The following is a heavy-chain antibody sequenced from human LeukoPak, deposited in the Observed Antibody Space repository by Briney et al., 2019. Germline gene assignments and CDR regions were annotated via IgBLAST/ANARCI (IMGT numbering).Heavy chain of an antibody. D-gene: IGHD1-20*01. CDR3: ANWGGDNWNDEKLDY. J-gene: IGHJ4*02. CDR2: IIPIFGTA. CDR1: GGTFSSYA. Sequence: GASVKVSCKASGGTFSSYAISWVRQAPGQGLEWKGGIIPIFGTANYAQKFQGRVTITADESTSTAYMELSSLRSEDTAVYYCANWGGDNWNDEKLDYWGQGTLVTVS. V-gene: IGHV1-69*13.